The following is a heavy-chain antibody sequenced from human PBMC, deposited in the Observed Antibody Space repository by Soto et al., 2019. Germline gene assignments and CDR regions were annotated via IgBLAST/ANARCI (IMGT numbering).Heavy chain of an antibody. CDR1: GFTFSAYY. Sequence: GGSLRLSCAASGFTFSAYYMNWVRQAPGKGLEWVSYNSASGSTKYYADSVKGRFTVSRDNAKNSLYLQMNTLRAEDTAVYYCARAHKDNYCYGLDVWGQGTTVTVSS. J-gene: IGHJ6*02. CDR2: NSASGSTK. V-gene: IGHV3-11*01. CDR3: ARAHKDNYCYGLDV.